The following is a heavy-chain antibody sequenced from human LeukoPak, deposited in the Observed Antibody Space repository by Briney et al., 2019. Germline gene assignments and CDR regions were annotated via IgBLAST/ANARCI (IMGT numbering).Heavy chain of an antibody. J-gene: IGHJ4*02. CDR1: GYIFSDYG. Sequence: SVKVSCKASGYIFSDYGINWVRQAPGQGLEWMGGIIPVFGAANYAQKFQGRVTISTDESTSTVYMELSNLRSEDTAVYYCARDFLEYYASESYYWLWGQGTLVTVSS. V-gene: IGHV1-69*05. CDR2: IIPVFGAA. CDR3: ARDFLEYYASESYYWL. D-gene: IGHD3-10*01.